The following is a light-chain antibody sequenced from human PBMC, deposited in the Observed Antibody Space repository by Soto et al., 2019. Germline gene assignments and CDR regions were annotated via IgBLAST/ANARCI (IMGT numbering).Light chain of an antibody. CDR1: QSISTW. J-gene: IGKJ1*01. CDR2: KAS. V-gene: IGKV1-5*03. CDR3: QQYNSYPRT. Sequence: DIQMTQSPSTLSASVGDRVTITGRASQSISTWLAWYQQKPGKAPKLLLYKASSLESGVPSRFSGSGSGTEFTLTISSLQPDDFATYYCQQYNSYPRTFGQRTKMEIK.